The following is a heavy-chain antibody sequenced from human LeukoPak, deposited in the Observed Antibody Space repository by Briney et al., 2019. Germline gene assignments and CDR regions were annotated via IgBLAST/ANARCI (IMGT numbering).Heavy chain of an antibody. CDR2: ISGSGGST. CDR1: GFTFSSYG. CDR3: AKAHFLSGSYDY. Sequence: GSLRLSCAASGFTFSSYGMSWVRQAPGKGLEWVSAISGSGGSTYYADSVKGRFTISRDNSKNTLYLQMNSLRAEDTAVYYCAKAHFLSGSYDYWGQGTLVTVSS. J-gene: IGHJ4*02. D-gene: IGHD1-26*01. V-gene: IGHV3-23*01.